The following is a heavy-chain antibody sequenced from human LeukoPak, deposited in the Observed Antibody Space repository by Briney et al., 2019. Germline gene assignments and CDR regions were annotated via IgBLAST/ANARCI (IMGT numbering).Heavy chain of an antibody. CDR3: ARGHYDILTGYRYYYGLDV. V-gene: IGHV3-21*01. CDR2: ISSSSSYI. Sequence: GGSLRLSCAASGFTFSSYSMNGVRQAPGKGLEWVSSISSSSSYIYYADSVKGRFTISRDNAKNSLYLQMNSLRAEDTAVYYCARGHYDILTGYRYYYGLDVWGQGTTVTVSS. J-gene: IGHJ6*02. CDR1: GFTFSSYS. D-gene: IGHD3-9*01.